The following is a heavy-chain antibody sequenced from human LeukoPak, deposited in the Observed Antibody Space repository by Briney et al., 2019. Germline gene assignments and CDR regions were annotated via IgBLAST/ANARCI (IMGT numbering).Heavy chain of an antibody. Sequence: GGSLRLSCAASGFTFSTYGMTWVRQAPGKGLEWVSTISGSGGYTYYADSVKGRFTISRDNSKNTVYLQMDSLRAEDTAVYYCTRWSGYGDYWGQGTLVTVS. V-gene: IGHV3-23*01. CDR2: ISGSGGYT. CDR3: TRWSGYGDY. J-gene: IGHJ4*02. D-gene: IGHD5-12*01. CDR1: GFTFSTYG.